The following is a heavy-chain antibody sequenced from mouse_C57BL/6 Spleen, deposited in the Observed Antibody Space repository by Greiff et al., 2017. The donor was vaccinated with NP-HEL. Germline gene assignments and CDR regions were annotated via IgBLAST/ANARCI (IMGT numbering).Heavy chain of an antibody. CDR3: ARHDYYGSSFNY. D-gene: IGHD1-1*01. J-gene: IGHJ2*01. CDR1: GFTFSSYT. V-gene: IGHV5-9*01. Sequence: EVHLVEFGGGLVKPGGSLKLSCAASGFTFSSYTMSWVRQTPEKRLEWVATISGGGGNTYYPDSVKGRFTISRDNAKNTLYLQMSSLRSEDTALYYCARHDYYGSSFNYWGQGTTLTVSS. CDR2: ISGGGGNT.